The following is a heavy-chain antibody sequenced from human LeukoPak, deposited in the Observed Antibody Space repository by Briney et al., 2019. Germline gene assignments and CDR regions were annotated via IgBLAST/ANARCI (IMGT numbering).Heavy chain of an antibody. CDR2: ISYDGSNK. V-gene: IGHV3-30*18. D-gene: IGHD6-13*01. J-gene: IGHJ4*02. CDR1: GFTFSRYG. CDR3: AKDQVGSSWSFQLFDY. Sequence: GGSLRLSCAASGFTFSRYGMHWVRQAPGKGLEWVAVISYDGSNKYYGDSVKGRFTISRDNSKNTLYLQMNSLRAEDTAVYYCAKDQVGSSWSFQLFDYWGQGTLVTVSS.